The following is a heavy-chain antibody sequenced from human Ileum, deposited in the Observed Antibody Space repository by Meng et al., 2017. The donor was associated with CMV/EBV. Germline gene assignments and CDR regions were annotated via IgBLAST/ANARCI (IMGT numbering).Heavy chain of an antibody. CDR3: AHLSARRTEKFDY. J-gene: IGHJ4*02. Sequence: QIPFKEFGPALVKPTQTLTMTCTFSGFSLTTDGMAVAWIRQPPGKALELLAVIYWDGDKRYRSSLKTRLTITKDTSKDQVLLTMTNMDPLDTATYYCAHLSARRTEKFDYWGQGVLVTVSS. CDR2: IYWDGDK. V-gene: IGHV2-5*02. CDR1: GFSLTTDGMA. D-gene: IGHD2-8*02.